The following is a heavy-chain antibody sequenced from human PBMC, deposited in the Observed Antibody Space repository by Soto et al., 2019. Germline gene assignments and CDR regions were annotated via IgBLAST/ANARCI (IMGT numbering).Heavy chain of an antibody. CDR1: GGSISSYY. J-gene: IGHJ6*03. Sequence: SETLSLTCTVSGGSISSYYWSWIRQPPGKGLEWIGYIYYSGSTNYNPSLKSRVTISVDTSKNQFSLKLSSVTAADTAVYYCARIVVVPAAIASYYYYMDVWGKGTTVTVSS. D-gene: IGHD2-2*01. CDR3: ARIVVVPAAIASYYYYMDV. CDR2: IYYSGST. V-gene: IGHV4-59*08.